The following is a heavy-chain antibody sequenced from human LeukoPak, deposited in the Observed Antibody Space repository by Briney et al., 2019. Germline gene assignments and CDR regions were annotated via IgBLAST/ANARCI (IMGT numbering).Heavy chain of an antibody. CDR3: ARTRYYYNSRSYGAPYYFDY. Sequence: ASETLSLTCTVSGGSISSGSYYWSWIRQPAGKGLEWIGSIYYSGSTYYNPSLKSRVTISVDTSKNQFSLKLSSVTAADTAVYYCARTRYYYNSRSYGAPYYFDYWGQGTLVTVSS. J-gene: IGHJ4*02. D-gene: IGHD3-10*01. V-gene: IGHV4-39*01. CDR1: GGSISSGSYY. CDR2: IYYSGST.